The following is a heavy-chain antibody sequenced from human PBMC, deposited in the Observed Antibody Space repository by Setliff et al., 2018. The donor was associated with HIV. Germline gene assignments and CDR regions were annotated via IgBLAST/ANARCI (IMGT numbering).Heavy chain of an antibody. CDR3: ARSLVPSGYYYGRHAFDI. CDR1: GASIRGHY. J-gene: IGHJ3*02. Sequence: SETLSLTCSVSGASIRGHYWRWIRQSPGKGLEWIGNIYYSGNTNYNPSFKSRVTISVDTSKNQFSLRVNSVTAADTAVYYCARSLVPSGYYYGRHAFDIWGQGTKVTVSS. V-gene: IGHV4-59*08. CDR2: IYYSGNT. D-gene: IGHD3-22*01.